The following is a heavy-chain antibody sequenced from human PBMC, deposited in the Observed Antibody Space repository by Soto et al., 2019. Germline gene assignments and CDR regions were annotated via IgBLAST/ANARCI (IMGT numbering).Heavy chain of an antibody. CDR1: GFTFSTYA. CDR2: ISGSGVST. CDR3: AKVMGGWFGVDY. D-gene: IGHD3-10*01. V-gene: IGHV3-23*01. Sequence: EVQLLESGGGLVQPGGSLRLSCAASGFTFSTYAMTWVRQAPGKGLEWVSAISGSGVSTYYADSVKGRLTISRDNSKNTMLLQMNSLGAEDTAVYYCAKVMGGWFGVDYWGQGILVSVSS. J-gene: IGHJ4*02.